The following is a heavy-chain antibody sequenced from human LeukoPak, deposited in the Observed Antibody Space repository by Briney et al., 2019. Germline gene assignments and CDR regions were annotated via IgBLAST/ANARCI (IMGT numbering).Heavy chain of an antibody. CDR2: ISAYNGNT. CDR3: ARDPLEMAKLHAFDI. Sequence: ASVKVSCKASGYTFTSYGISWVRQAPGQGLEWMGWISAYNGNTNYAQKLQGRVTITTDESTSTAYMELSSLRSEDTAVYYCARDPLEMAKLHAFDIWGQGTMVTVSS. J-gene: IGHJ3*02. CDR1: GYTFTSYG. D-gene: IGHD5-24*01. V-gene: IGHV1-18*01.